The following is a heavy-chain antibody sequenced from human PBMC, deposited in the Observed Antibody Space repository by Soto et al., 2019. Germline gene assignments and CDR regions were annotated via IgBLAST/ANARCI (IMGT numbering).Heavy chain of an antibody. Sequence: SETLSLTCTVSGGYSINYDGRWSRQASGRGRESMWDDPDSGRPNHNPSLKMRVEISLETSQSQFARKLTSVTATDTAVYYCARQGYGDLNFFVGVWGHGTTVTVS. CDR3: ARQGYGDLNFFVGV. CDR1: GGYSINYD. V-gene: IGHV4-59*08. D-gene: IGHD3-10*01. CDR2: DPDSGRP. J-gene: IGHJ6*01.